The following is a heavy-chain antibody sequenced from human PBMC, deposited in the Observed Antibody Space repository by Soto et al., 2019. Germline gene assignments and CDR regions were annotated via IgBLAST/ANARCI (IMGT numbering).Heavy chain of an antibody. Sequence: GECLNIFCTGSGYIFTHHCLGWVRQMPGKGLEWMGIINPADSDTRYSPSFQGQVTVSADKSISTAYLQRGSLKASDTAMYYCVRPDSTGYYSHWGQGTPVTVSS. J-gene: IGHJ4*02. CDR2: INPADSDT. D-gene: IGHD3-22*01. V-gene: IGHV5-51*01. CDR3: VRPDSTGYYSH. CDR1: GYIFTHHC.